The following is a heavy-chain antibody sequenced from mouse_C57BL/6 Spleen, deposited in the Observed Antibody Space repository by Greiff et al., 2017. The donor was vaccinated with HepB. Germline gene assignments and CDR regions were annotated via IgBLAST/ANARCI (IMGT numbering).Heavy chain of an antibody. V-gene: IGHV1-52*01. CDR2: IDPSDSET. J-gene: IGHJ2*01. CDR1: GYTFTSYW. D-gene: IGHD3-3*01. CDR3: GREGGDGDIDY. Sequence: VQLQQPGAELVRPGSSVKLSCKASGYTFTSYWMHWVKQRPIQGLEWIGNIDPSDSETHYNQKFKDKATLTVDKSSSTAYMQLSSLTSEDSAVYCCGREGGDGDIDYWGQGTTLTVSS.